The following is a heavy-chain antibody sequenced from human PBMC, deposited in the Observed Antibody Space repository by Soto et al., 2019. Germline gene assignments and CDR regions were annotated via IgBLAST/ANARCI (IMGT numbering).Heavy chain of an antibody. CDR2: IKSKTDGGTT. J-gene: IGHJ6*02. D-gene: IGHD3-22*01. V-gene: IGHV3-15*07. CDR3: TTAYYYDSSANYYYYGMDV. Sequence: GGSLRLSCAASGFTFSNAWMNWVRQAPGKGLEWVGRIKSKTDGGTTDYAAPVKGRFTISRDDSKNTLYLQMNSLKTEDTAVYYCTTAYYYDSSANYYYYGMDVWGQGTTVTVSS. CDR1: GFTFSNAW.